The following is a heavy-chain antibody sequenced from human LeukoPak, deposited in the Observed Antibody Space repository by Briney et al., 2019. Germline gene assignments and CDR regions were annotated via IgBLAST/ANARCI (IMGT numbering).Heavy chain of an antibody. J-gene: IGHJ4*02. CDR3: AKDRGSIRNPFDY. CDR1: GFTFSSYA. CDR2: ISGSGGST. V-gene: IGHV3-23*01. D-gene: IGHD1-14*01. Sequence: GGSLRLSCAASGFTFSSYAMSWVRQAPGKGLEWVSAISGSGGSTYYADSVKGRFTISRDNSKNTLYPQMNSLRAEDTAVYYCAKDRGSIRNPFDYWGQGTLVTVSS.